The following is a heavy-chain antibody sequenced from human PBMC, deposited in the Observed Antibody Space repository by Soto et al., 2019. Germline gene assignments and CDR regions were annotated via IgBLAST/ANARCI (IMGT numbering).Heavy chain of an antibody. D-gene: IGHD2-15*01. Sequence: SETLSLTCTVSGDSISSSIYYWGWVRQPPGKGLEWIGSVYFSGNTYYNPSLKSRVTISVDTSKNQFSLKLTSETAADTAVYYCARHYLFCSATSCPGLAYMDVWGKGTTVTVSS. CDR2: VYFSGNT. J-gene: IGHJ6*03. CDR1: GDSISSSIYY. V-gene: IGHV4-39*01. CDR3: ARHYLFCSATSCPGLAYMDV.